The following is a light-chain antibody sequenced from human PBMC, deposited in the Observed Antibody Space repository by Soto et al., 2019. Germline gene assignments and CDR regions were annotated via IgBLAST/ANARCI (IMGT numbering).Light chain of an antibody. CDR1: HTITTN. J-gene: IGKJ1*01. CDR3: QQYNYWPRT. Sequence: EVMMTQSPAALSVSPGERATLSCRATHTITTNLAWYQQKPGQAPRLLIYAASTSATGIPARFSGSGSGTDFTLTIFSLQSEDFAVYYCQQYNYWPRTFGQGTRVEIK. CDR2: AAS. V-gene: IGKV3D-15*01.